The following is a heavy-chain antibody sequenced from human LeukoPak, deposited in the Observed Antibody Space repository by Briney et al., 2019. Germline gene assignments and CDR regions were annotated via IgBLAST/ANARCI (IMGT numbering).Heavy chain of an antibody. CDR2: INPSGGST. V-gene: IGHV1-46*01. CDR3: ASALHGYNSGVTFDY. Sequence: SSVKVSCKGSGYTFTSYYMHWVRQAAGQGLEWMAIINPSGGSTSYAQKFQGRVTMTRDTSTSTVYMELSSLRSEDTAVYYCASALHGYNSGVTFDYWGQGTLVTVSS. J-gene: IGHJ4*02. D-gene: IGHD5-24*01. CDR1: GYTFTSYY.